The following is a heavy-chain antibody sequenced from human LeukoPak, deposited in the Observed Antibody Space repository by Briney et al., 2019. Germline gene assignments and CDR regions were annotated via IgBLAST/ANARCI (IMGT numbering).Heavy chain of an antibody. V-gene: IGHV3-48*02. CDR1: GFTFSSYS. CDR3: AGDRGNVFDY. CDR2: ISHSGSSI. J-gene: IGHJ4*02. Sequence: GGSLRLSCAASGFTFSSYSMNWVRQAPGKGLEWIAYISHSGSSIYYGDSVKGRFTISRDNAKNSLYLQMNSPRDEDTAVFYCAGDRGNVFDYWGQGTLVTVSS. D-gene: IGHD4-23*01.